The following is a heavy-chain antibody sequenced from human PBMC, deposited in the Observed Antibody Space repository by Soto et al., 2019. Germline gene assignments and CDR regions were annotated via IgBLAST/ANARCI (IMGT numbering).Heavy chain of an antibody. D-gene: IGHD2-15*01. V-gene: IGHV1-18*01. J-gene: IGHJ6*02. CDR1: GYTFTSYG. CDR3: AKDDCSICNGPAYNFDMDV. Sequence: ASVKVSCKASGYTFTSYGISWVRQAPGQGLEWMGWISAYNGNTNYAQKLQGRVTMTTDTSTSTAYMELRSLRSDDTAIYYCAKDDCSICNGPAYNFDMDVWGQGTTVTVSS. CDR2: ISAYNGNT.